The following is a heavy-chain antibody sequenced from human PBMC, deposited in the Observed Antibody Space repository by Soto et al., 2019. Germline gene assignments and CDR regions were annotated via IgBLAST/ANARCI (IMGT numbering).Heavy chain of an antibody. Sequence: PSETLSLTCAVSGGSISSGTWWSWVRQPPGRGLEWLGEIYHSGSPNYNPSLKIRVTMSVDKSKNLFSLRLSSVTAADSALYYCARRVPAAPNWFDPWGQGTLVTVSS. CDR3: ARRVPAAPNWFDP. J-gene: IGHJ5*02. V-gene: IGHV4-4*02. CDR1: GGSISSGTW. D-gene: IGHD2-2*01. CDR2: IYHSGSP.